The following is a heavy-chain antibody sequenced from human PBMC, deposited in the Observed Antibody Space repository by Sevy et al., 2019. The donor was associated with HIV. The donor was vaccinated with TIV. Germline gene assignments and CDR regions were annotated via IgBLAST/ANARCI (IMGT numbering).Heavy chain of an antibody. Sequence: GGSLRLSCAVSGFSFDSYGMTWVRQAPGKGLEWVSGISGSGTRTYYADSVKGRFIISRDNSKNTLYLQMNSLRREDTAIYYCAKGGGGHYDPDEIGYYFYYYNMDVWGKWTSVTVSS. V-gene: IGHV3-23*01. CDR1: GFSFDSYG. D-gene: IGHD3-22*01. CDR3: AKGGGGHYDPDEIGYYFYYYNMDV. CDR2: ISGSGTRT. J-gene: IGHJ6*03.